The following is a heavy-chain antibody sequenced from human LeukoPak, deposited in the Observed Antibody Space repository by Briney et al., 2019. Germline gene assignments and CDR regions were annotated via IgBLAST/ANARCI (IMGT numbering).Heavy chain of an antibody. D-gene: IGHD1-26*01. CDR3: ARDARGASDY. CDR2: IRYDGSNK. V-gene: IGHV3-30*02. Sequence: SGGSLRLSCAASGFTFSSYGMHWVRQAPGKGLEWVAFIRYDGSNKYYADSVKGRFTISRDNSKNTLYLQMNSLRADDTAVYYCARDARGASDYWGQGTLVTVSS. CDR1: GFTFSSYG. J-gene: IGHJ4*02.